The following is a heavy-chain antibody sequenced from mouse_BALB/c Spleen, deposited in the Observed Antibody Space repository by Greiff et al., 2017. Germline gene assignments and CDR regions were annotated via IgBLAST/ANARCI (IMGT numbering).Heavy chain of an antibody. CDR1: GFTFSSYT. J-gene: IGHJ2*01. Sequence: EVKLMESGGGLVQPGGSLKLSCAASGFTFSSYTMSWVRQTPEKRLEWVAYISNGGGSTYYPDTVKGRFTISRDNAKNTLYLQMSSLKSEDTAMYYCAREGQLGALDYWGQGTTLTVSS. CDR3: AREGQLGALDY. CDR2: ISNGGGST. V-gene: IGHV5-12-2*01.